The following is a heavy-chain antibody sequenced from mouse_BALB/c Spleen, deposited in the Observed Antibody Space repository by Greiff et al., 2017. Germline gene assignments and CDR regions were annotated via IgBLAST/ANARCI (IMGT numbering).Heavy chain of an antibody. Sequence: VQLQQSGPGLVKPSQSLSLTCTVTGYSITSDYAWNWIRQFPGNKLEWMGYISYSGSTSYNPSLKSRISITRDTSKNQFFLQLNSVTTEDTATYYCAREGGQLGLREAWFAYWGQGTLVTVSA. D-gene: IGHD3-2*01. V-gene: IGHV3-2*02. J-gene: IGHJ3*01. CDR1: GYSITSDYA. CDR2: ISYSGST. CDR3: AREGGQLGLREAWFAY.